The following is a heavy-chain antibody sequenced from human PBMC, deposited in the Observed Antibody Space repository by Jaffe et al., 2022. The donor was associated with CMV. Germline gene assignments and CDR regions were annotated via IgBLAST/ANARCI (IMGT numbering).Heavy chain of an antibody. D-gene: IGHD3-22*01. CDR2: IIPILGIA. J-gene: IGHJ6*03. V-gene: IGHV1-69*09. CDR3: ATGPDSSGYYYYYYYMDV. Sequence: QVQLVQSGAEVKKPGSSVKVSCKASGGTFSSYAISWVRQAPGQGLEWMGRIIPILGIANYAQKFQGRVTITADKSTSTAYMELSSLRSEDTAVYYCATGPDSSGYYYYYYYMDVWGKGTTVTVSS. CDR1: GGTFSSYA.